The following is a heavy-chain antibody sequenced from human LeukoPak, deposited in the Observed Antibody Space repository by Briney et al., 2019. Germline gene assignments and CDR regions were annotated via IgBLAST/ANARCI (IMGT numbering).Heavy chain of an antibody. CDR2: INHSGST. Sequence: PSETLSLTCAVYGGSFSGYYWSWIRQPPGKGLEWIGEINHSGSTNYNPSLKSRVTISVDTSKNQFSLKLSSVTAADTAVYYCARRGIWSSSSYGNPAEYFQHWGQGTLVTVSS. D-gene: IGHD6-13*01. CDR1: GGSFSGYY. J-gene: IGHJ1*01. CDR3: ARRGIWSSSSYGNPAEYFQH. V-gene: IGHV4-34*01.